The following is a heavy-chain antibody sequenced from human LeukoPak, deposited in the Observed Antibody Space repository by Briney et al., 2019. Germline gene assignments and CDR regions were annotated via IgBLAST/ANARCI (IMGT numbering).Heavy chain of an antibody. CDR2: IIGSGNSI. CDR3: ARGSEYQLPRLYYFDY. V-gene: IGHV3-23*01. J-gene: IGHJ4*02. D-gene: IGHD2-2*01. CDR1: GFTFNTYA. Sequence: AGGSLRLSCAASGFTFNTYAMSWVRQAPGKGLEWVSLIIGSGNSIHYADSVKGRFTISRDNFKNTVFLQLNSLRPEDTAVYYCARGSEYQLPRLYYFDYWGQGTLVTVSS.